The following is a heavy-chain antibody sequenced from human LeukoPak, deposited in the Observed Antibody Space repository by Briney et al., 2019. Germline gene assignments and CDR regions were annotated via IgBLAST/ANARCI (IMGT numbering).Heavy chain of an antibody. J-gene: IGHJ4*02. CDR1: GFTFSSYA. CDR3: TKDTVDTTMVPYYFEY. Sequence: GGSLRLSCAAPGFTFSSYAMSWVRQAPGKGLEWVSAISGSGGSTYYADSVKGRFTISRDNSKNTLFLQMNSLRAEDTAVYYCTKDTVDTTMVPYYFEYWGQGTLVTVSS. CDR2: ISGSGGST. V-gene: IGHV3-23*01. D-gene: IGHD5-18*01.